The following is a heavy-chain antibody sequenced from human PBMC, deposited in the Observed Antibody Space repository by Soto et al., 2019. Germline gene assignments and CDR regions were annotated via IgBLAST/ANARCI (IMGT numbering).Heavy chain of an antibody. D-gene: IGHD6-19*01. V-gene: IGHV3-48*03. CDR2: ISSSGDTI. J-gene: IGHJ4*02. Sequence: EVQLVESGGGLVQPGGSLRLSCAASGFTFSSFEMNWVRQAPGKGLEWVSYISSSGDTIYFADSVKGRFTISRDNAKHSLFLQMNSLRVEDTAVYYCARERSSSGWYHDVVDYWGQGTLVTVSS. CDR1: GFTFSSFE. CDR3: ARERSSSGWYHDVVDY.